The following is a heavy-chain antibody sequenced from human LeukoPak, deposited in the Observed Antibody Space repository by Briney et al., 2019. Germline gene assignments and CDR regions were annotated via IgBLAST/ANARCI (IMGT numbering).Heavy chain of an antibody. V-gene: IGHV1-18*01. CDR3: ARILSSGWFYYYYYMDV. J-gene: IGHJ6*03. CDR2: ISPYNGNT. D-gene: IGHD6-19*01. CDR1: GYTFTHYV. Sequence: VASVSVSCKTSGYTFTHYVISWVRQAPGQGLEWMGRISPYNGNTKYAQKLQGRVTMTTDTSTSTAYMELRSLRSDDTAVYYCARILSSGWFYYYYYMDVWGKGTTVTISS.